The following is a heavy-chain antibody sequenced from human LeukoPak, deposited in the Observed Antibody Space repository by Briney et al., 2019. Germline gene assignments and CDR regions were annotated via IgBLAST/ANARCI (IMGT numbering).Heavy chain of an antibody. D-gene: IGHD2-15*01. CDR3: GRDQTPFY. CDR2: IKDDGSED. J-gene: IGHJ4*02. CDR1: GFTFSSYY. Sequence: PGGSLRLSCAASGFTFSSYYMTWVRQAPGKGLEWVATIKDDGSEDYYLDSVKGRFTISRDNAKSSMWLQMSSLRAVDTAVYYCGRDQTPFYWGQGSLVTVSS. V-gene: IGHV3-7*01.